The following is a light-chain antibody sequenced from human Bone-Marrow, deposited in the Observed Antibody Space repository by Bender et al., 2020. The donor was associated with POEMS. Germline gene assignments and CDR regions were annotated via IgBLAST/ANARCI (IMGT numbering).Light chain of an antibody. CDR3: SSYSGTYV. Sequence: QSALTQPRSVSGSPGQSVTISCTGAGTDVGGFNYVSWYQHHPGRAPQLMIYASTKRPSGVPDRFSGSRSGNTASLTISGLQAEDEADYYCSSYSGTYVFGTGTEVTVL. CDR1: GTDVGGFNY. V-gene: IGLV2-11*01. CDR2: AST. J-gene: IGLJ1*01.